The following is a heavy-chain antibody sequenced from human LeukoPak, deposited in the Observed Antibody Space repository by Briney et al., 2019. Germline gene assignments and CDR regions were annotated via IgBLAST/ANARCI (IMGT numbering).Heavy chain of an antibody. CDR2: INPNSGGT. CDR3: ARVYSGGWAYMDV. Sequence: ASVKVSCKASGYTFTGYYMHWVRQASGQGLEWMGWINPNSGGTNYAQKFQGRVTMTRDTSISTAYMELSRLRSDDTAVYYCARVYSGGWAYMDVWGKGTTVTISS. D-gene: IGHD6-19*01. J-gene: IGHJ6*03. V-gene: IGHV1-2*02. CDR1: GYTFTGYY.